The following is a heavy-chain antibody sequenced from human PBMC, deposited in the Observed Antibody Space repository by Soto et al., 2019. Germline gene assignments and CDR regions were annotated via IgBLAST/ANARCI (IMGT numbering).Heavy chain of an antibody. CDR2: INHSGST. Sequence: SETLSLTCAVYGGSFSGYYWSWIRQPPGKGLEWIGEINHSGSTNYNPSLKSRVTISVDTSKNQFSLKLSSVTAADTAVYYCARVVDTAMGYYYYYYYGMDVWGQGTTVTVSS. D-gene: IGHD5-18*01. CDR1: GGSFSGYY. J-gene: IGHJ6*02. CDR3: ARVVDTAMGYYYYYYYGMDV. V-gene: IGHV4-34*01.